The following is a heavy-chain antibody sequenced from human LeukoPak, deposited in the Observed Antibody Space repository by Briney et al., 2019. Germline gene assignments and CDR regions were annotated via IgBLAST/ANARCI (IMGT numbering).Heavy chain of an antibody. V-gene: IGHV3-7*01. CDR3: ARVSQGSPLDYYDSSGYYGGYYFDY. J-gene: IGHJ4*02. Sequence: PGGSLRLSCAASGFTFSSYWMSWVRQAPGKGLEWVANIKQDGSEKYYVDSVKGRFTISRDNAKNSLYLQMNSLRAEDTAVYYCARVSQGSPLDYYDSSGYYGGYYFDYWGQGTPVTVSS. D-gene: IGHD3-22*01. CDR1: GFTFSSYW. CDR2: IKQDGSEK.